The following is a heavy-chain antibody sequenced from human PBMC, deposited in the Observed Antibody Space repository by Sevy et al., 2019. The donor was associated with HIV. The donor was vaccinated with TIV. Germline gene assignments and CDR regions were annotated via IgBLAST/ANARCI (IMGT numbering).Heavy chain of an antibody. D-gene: IGHD3-3*01. Sequence: SETLSLTCAVYGGSFSGYYWSWIRQPPGKGLEWIGEISHSGSTNYNPSLKSRVTISVDTSMNQFSLKLCSVTAADTAVYYCARRRITIFGVSSYNWFDPWGQGTLVTVSS. V-gene: IGHV4-34*01. J-gene: IGHJ5*02. CDR3: ARRRITIFGVSSYNWFDP. CDR2: ISHSGST. CDR1: GGSFSGYY.